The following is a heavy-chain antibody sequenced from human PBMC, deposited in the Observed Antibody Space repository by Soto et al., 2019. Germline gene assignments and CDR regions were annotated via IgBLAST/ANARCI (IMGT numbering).Heavy chain of an antibody. V-gene: IGHV1-58*01. J-gene: IGHJ4*02. CDR3: AADTCSSSY. CDR2: IVVGGCNR. CDR1: GFTFTSSA. Sequence: QMQLVQSGPEVKKPGTSVKVSCKSSGFTFTSSAVQWVRQARGQRLEWIGWIVVGGCNRNYAQKFQERVTITRDMSTSTAYMELSSLRAEDTAVYYCAADTCSSSYWGQGTLVSVSS. D-gene: IGHD6-6*01.